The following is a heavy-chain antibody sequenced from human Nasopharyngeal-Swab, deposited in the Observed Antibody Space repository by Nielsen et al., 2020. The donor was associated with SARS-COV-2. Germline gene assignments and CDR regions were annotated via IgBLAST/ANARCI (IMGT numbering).Heavy chain of an antibody. Sequence: GESLKISCAASGFTFSSYAMHWVRQAPGKGLEWVALISYDGSNKYYADSVKGRFTISRDNSKNTLYLQMNSLRAEDTAVYYCARTAIAAAGMMPDDYWGQGTLVTVSS. CDR1: GFTFSSYA. CDR3: ARTAIAAAGMMPDDY. CDR2: ISYDGSNK. V-gene: IGHV3-30-3*01. D-gene: IGHD6-13*01. J-gene: IGHJ4*02.